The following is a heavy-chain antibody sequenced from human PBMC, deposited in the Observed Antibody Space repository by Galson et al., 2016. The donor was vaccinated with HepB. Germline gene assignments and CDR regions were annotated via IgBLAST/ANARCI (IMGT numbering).Heavy chain of an antibody. V-gene: IGHV1-69*13. D-gene: IGHD3-10*01. CDR3: ASHTRVQYGSEHHEFEL. Sequence: SVKVSCTASGVTFRSYIITWVRQAPGQGLMWMGGIIPIFGTPNHAHTLRGRVTITADESTSTDYMELSSLRAEDTAVYYCASHTRVQYGSEHHEFELWGQGTLVTASS. CDR2: IIPIFGTP. CDR1: GVTFRSYI. J-gene: IGHJ1*01.